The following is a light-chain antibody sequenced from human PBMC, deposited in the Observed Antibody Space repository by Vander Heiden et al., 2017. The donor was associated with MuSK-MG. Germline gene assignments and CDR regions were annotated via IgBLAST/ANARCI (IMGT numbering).Light chain of an antibody. CDR2: YKSDSDK. V-gene: IGLV5-45*03. CDR3: MIWHSSAWV. Sequence: QAVLTQPSSLSASPGASASLTCTLRSGINVGTYRIYWYQQKPGSPPQYLLRYKSDSDKQQGSGVPSRFSGSKDASATAGILLISGLQAEDDADYYCMIWHSSAWVFGGGTKLTVL. CDR1: SGINVGTYR. J-gene: IGLJ3*02.